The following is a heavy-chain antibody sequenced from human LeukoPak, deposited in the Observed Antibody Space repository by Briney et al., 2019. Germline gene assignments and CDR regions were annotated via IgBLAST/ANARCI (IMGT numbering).Heavy chain of an antibody. CDR2: IYYSGST. Sequence: SETLSLTCTVSGGSISSGDYYWNWIRQPPGKGLEWIAKIYYSGSTYYNPSLKSRITISVDTSKNQFSLKLSSVTATDTAVYYCASGHYDSSGYYIDYWGQGTLVAVSS. CDR3: ASGHYDSSGYYIDY. CDR1: GGSISSGDYY. J-gene: IGHJ4*02. D-gene: IGHD3-22*01. V-gene: IGHV4-30-4*01.